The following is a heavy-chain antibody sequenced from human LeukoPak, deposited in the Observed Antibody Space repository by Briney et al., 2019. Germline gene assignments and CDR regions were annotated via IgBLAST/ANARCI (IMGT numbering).Heavy chain of an antibody. D-gene: IGHD1-26*01. Sequence: SETLPLTCTVSGGSISSGGYYWSWIRQPPGKGLEWIGYIYYSGSTKYNPSLKSRATISVDTSKNQFSLKLNSVTAADTAVYYCASGSYYFDYWGQGTLVTVSS. CDR2: IYYSGST. J-gene: IGHJ4*02. CDR1: GGSISSGGYY. CDR3: ASGSYYFDY. V-gene: IGHV4-61*08.